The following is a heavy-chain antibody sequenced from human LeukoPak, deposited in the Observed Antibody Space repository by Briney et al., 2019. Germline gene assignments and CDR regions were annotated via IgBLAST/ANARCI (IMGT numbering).Heavy chain of an antibody. D-gene: IGHD2-15*01. J-gene: IGHJ3*02. CDR2: IIGEGRST. CDR1: GFTFRNYL. CDR3: ARGHLSTVGLSATGDAFES. Sequence: GGSLRLSCAASGFTFRNYLMSWVRQSPGKGLVWGSRIIGEGRSTDYVDSVKGRFTISRHNTKHALYLQMPGLRAGDPAVYYRARGHLSTVGLSATGDAFESWGQGTMVTVSS. V-gene: IGHV3-74*01.